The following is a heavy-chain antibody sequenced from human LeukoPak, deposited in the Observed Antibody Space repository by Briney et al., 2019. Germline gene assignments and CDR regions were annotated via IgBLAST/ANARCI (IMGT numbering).Heavy chain of an antibody. V-gene: IGHV3-7*04. D-gene: IGHD1-1*01. CDR2: IKQDGSGK. CDR3: AREGTGTFDY. Sequence: PGGSLRLSCAASGFIFSNYLMSWIRQAPGNGLEWVANIKQDGSGKYYVDSVKGRFTISRDNAKNSLYLQMNSLRAEDTAVYYCAREGTGTFDYWGQGTLVTVSS. J-gene: IGHJ4*02. CDR1: GFIFSNYL.